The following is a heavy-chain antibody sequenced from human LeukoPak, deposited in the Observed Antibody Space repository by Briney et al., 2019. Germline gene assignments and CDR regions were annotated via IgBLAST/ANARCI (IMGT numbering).Heavy chain of an antibody. CDR2: INHSGST. J-gene: IGHJ4*02. CDR3: ARANLNNSSWTQINFDY. D-gene: IGHD6-13*01. CDR1: GGSFSGYY. V-gene: IGHV4-34*01. Sequence: SETLSLTCAVYGGSFSGYYWSWIRQPPGKGLEWIGEINHSGSTNYNPSLKSRVTISVDTSKNQFSLKLSSVTAADTAVYYCARANLNNSSWTQINFDYWGQETLVTVSS.